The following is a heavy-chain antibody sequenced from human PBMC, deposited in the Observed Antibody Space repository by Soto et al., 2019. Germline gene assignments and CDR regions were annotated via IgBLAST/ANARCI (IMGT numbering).Heavy chain of an antibody. V-gene: IGHV4-61*01. CDR3: ASYSSGWYDVIY. CDR2: IYYRGST. CDR1: CNSVISVSYS. J-gene: IGHJ4*02. Sequence: SETLSLTCTVYCNSVISVSYSWSWIRQPPGRGLEWIGYIYYRGSTNYNNSLKSQVTISVETSKNHFSLKLSFVTAADTAVYYCASYSSGWYDVIYWGQGTLVTVS. D-gene: IGHD6-19*01.